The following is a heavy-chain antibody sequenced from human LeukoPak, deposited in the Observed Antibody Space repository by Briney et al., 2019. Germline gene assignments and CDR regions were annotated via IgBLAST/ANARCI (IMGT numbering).Heavy chain of an antibody. D-gene: IGHD3-22*01. J-gene: IGHJ4*02. CDR3: ARGSTYYDSSGQVPFDY. CDR1: GFIFSSYS. CDR2: ITGSGGNT. Sequence: PGGSLRLSCAASGFIFSSYSMSWVRQAPGKGLEWVSVITGSGGNTYYADSVKGRFTISRGNAKNSLYLQMNSLRAEDTAVYYCARGSTYYDSSGQVPFDYWGQGTLVTVSS. V-gene: IGHV3-23*01.